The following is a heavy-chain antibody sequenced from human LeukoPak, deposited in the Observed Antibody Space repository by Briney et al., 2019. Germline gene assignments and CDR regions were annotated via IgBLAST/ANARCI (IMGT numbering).Heavy chain of an antibody. V-gene: IGHV3-15*01. Sequence: KAGGSLRLSCVVSGFPFTNAWMSWVRQAPGKGLEWVGRIKSKTDGGTADYAAPVRGRFTMWRDDARSALYLQMDSLQTGDKTVNYCTQDLMDVWGKGTTVPVSS. CDR3: TQDLMDV. CDR2: IKSKTDGGTA. CDR1: GFPFTNAW. J-gene: IGHJ6*03.